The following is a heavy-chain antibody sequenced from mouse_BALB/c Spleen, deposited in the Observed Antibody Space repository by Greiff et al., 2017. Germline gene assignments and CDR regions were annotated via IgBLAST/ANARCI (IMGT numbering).Heavy chain of an antibody. J-gene: IGHJ3*01. CDR2: ISSGGSYT. V-gene: IGHV5-9-4*01. CDR1: GFTFSSYA. CDR3: ARVDDGYWFAD. D-gene: IGHD2-3*01. Sequence: EVKVVESGGGLVKPGGSLKLSCAASGFTFSSYAMSWVRQSPEKRLEWVAEISSGGSYTYYPDTVTGRFTISRDNAKNTLYLEMSSLRSEDTAMYYCARVDDGYWFADWGQGTLVTVSA.